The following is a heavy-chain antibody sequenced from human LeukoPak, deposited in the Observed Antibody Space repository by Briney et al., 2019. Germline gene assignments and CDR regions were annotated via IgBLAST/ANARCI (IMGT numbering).Heavy chain of an antibody. CDR3: ARDAVDTANAV. J-gene: IGHJ6*02. Sequence: GGSLRLSCAASGFTFTTYWMHWVRQAPGKGLVWVSHINSDGSITSYADSVRGRFTISRDNAKNTLYLQMNSLRAEDTAVYYCARDAVDTANAVWGQGTTVTVSS. CDR2: INSDGSIT. CDR1: GFTFTTYW. D-gene: IGHD5-18*01. V-gene: IGHV3-74*01.